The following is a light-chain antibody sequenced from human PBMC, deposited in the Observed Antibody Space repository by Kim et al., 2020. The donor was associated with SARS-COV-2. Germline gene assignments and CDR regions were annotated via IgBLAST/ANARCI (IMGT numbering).Light chain of an antibody. V-gene: IGLV1-47*01. CDR1: TSNIGTKY. CDR2: RNK. Sequence: GQRITISCSGSTSNIGTKYVHWYRQFPGTAPNLLIYRNKQRPSGVPDRISGSKSGTSASLVISGLRSEDETDYYCAAWDDSVNAWLFGGGTKLTVL. CDR3: AAWDDSVNAWL. J-gene: IGLJ3*02.